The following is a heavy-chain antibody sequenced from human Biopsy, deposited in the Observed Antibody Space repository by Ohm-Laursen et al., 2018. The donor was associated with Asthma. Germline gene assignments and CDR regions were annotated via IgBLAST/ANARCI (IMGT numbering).Heavy chain of an antibody. CDR1: GGTFNTYV. CDR3: ARKAGSCISRTCYSLDF. D-gene: IGHD2-2*01. V-gene: IGHV1-69*13. Sequence: ASVKVSCKSLGGTFNTYVIGWVRQAPGQGPEWMGGINSVFGTTTYPQKFQDGVTITADDSTSTVYMELSSLRSEDTAVYYCARKAGSCISRTCYSLDFWGQGTLVTVSS. J-gene: IGHJ4*02. CDR2: INSVFGTT.